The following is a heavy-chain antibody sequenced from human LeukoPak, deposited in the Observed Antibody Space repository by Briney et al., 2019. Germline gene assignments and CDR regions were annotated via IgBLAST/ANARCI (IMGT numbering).Heavy chain of an antibody. V-gene: IGHV3-11*04. CDR3: AREQGASPLDFDY. D-gene: IGHD1-26*01. CDR2: ISSSSSTI. J-gene: IGHJ4*02. Sequence: GGSLRLSCAASGFTFSDYYMSWIRQAPGTGLGWVSYISSSSSTIYYEDSVKDRFTISRDNAKNALYLQMNSLRAEDTAVYYCAREQGASPLDFDYWGQGTLVTVSS. CDR1: GFTFSDYY.